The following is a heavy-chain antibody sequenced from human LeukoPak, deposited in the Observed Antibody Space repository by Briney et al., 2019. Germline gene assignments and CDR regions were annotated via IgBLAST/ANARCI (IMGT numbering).Heavy chain of an antibody. CDR2: IGTSNSAI. J-gene: IGHJ4*02. CDR3: ARDRVTGSFDFFDY. V-gene: IGHV3-48*03. D-gene: IGHD3-16*02. CDR1: GFIFGDFE. Sequence: GGSLRLSCAASGFIFGDFEMNWVRQAPGKGLEWVSYIGTSNSAIYYADSVKGRFTISRDNAKNSLSLQMNSLRAEDTAFYYCARDRVTGSFDFFDYWGQGTLVTVSS.